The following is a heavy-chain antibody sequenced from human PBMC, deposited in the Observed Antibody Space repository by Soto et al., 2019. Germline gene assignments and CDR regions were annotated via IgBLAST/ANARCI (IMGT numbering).Heavy chain of an antibody. Sequence: SETLSLTCTVSGDSISSSSYYWAWIRQPPGKGLEWVGSIFYSGNTYYNPSLKSRVTISVDTSKNQFSLKLTSVTAADTAIYYFAGRALGLPTLKILDFWGEGPLVTVSS. V-gene: IGHV4-39*01. CDR1: GDSISSSSYY. CDR3: AGRALGLPTLKILDF. CDR2: IFYSGNT. D-gene: IGHD5-12*01. J-gene: IGHJ4*02.